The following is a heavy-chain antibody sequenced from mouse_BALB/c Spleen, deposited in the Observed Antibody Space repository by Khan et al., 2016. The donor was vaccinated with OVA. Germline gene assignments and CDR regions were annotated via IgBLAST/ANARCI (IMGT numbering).Heavy chain of an antibody. CDR2: INYSGST. CDR1: GYSITSDYA. Sequence: EVKLLESGPGLVKPSQSLSLTCTVTGYSITSDYAWNWIRQFPGNKLEWMGYINYSGSTSYIPSLKSRISITRDTSKNQFFLQLNSVTTEDTATYYCAYGSSYWYCDVWGAGTTVTVSS. CDR3: AYGSSYWYCDV. D-gene: IGHD1-1*01. V-gene: IGHV3-2*02. J-gene: IGHJ1*01.